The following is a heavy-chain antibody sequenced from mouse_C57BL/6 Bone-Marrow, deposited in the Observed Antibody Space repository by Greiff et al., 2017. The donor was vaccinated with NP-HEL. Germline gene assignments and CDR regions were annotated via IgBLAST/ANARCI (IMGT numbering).Heavy chain of an antibody. D-gene: IGHD6-1*01. CDR2: IYPGGGYT. J-gene: IGHJ2*01. CDR3: ARRGYCSGFDY. Sequence: QVQLQQSGAELVRPGTSVKMSCTASGYTFTNYWIGWVQQTPGHGLEWIGYIYPGGGYTNYNEKVKGKATLTTDNSSSTAFLQMSSLTSEDSAIYYCARRGYCSGFDYWGQGTTLTVSS. V-gene: IGHV1-63*01. CDR1: GYTFTNYW.